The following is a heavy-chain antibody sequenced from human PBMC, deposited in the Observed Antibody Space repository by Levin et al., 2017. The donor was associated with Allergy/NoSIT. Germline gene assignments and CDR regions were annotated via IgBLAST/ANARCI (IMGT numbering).Heavy chain of an antibody. D-gene: IGHD6-13*01. CDR2: ISGSGGST. CDR1: GFTFSSYA. J-gene: IGHJ3*02. V-gene: IGHV3-23*01. CDR3: AKRPYSSSWYGRAFDS. Sequence: GGSLRLSCAASGFTFSSYAMSWVRQAPGKGLEWVSAISGSGGSTYYADSVKGRFTISRDNSKNTLYLQMNSLRAEDTAVYYCAKRPYSSSWYGRAFDSWGQGTMVTVSS.